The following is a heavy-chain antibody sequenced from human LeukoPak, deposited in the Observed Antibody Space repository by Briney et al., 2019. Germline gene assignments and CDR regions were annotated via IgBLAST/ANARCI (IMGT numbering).Heavy chain of an antibody. CDR1: GFTFSSYG. D-gene: IGHD2-15*01. CDR3: ARVVVAAVFYYGMDV. CDR2: ISNDGGIE. V-gene: IGHV3-30*03. J-gene: IGHJ6*02. Sequence: PGGSLRLSCAASGFTFSSYGMHWVRQGPGKGLEWVALISNDGGIEYYADSVKGRFTISRDNSKNTLYLQMNSVTGEDTAVYYCARVVVAAVFYYGMDVWGQGTTVTISS.